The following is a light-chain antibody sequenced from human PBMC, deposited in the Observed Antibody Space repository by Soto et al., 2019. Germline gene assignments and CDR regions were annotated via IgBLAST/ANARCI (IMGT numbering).Light chain of an antibody. V-gene: IGKV1-5*01. J-gene: IGKJ1*01. CDR3: QQYTNTNNPWM. CDR1: QSISSS. Sequence: DIHMTQSPSTLSASVGDRITITCRAIQSISSSLAWYQQQPGKAPKLLVYDASTLQSGVASRLSGSGSGTEFTLIISGLQPDDSATYYCQQYTNTNNPWMFGQGTKVDIK. CDR2: DAS.